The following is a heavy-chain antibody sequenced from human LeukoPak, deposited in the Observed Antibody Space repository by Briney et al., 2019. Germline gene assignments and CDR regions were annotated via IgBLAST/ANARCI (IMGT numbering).Heavy chain of an antibody. CDR2: ISGSGGST. CDR3: ASNLNYYGSGSYYNAVDY. CDR1: GFTFSSYS. Sequence: GGSLRLSCAASGFTFSSYSMSWVRQAPGKGLEWVSAISGSGGSTYYADSVKGRFTISRDNSKNTLYLQMNSLRAEDTAVYYCASNLNYYGSGSYYNAVDYWGQGTLVTVSS. D-gene: IGHD3-10*01. J-gene: IGHJ4*02. V-gene: IGHV3-23*01.